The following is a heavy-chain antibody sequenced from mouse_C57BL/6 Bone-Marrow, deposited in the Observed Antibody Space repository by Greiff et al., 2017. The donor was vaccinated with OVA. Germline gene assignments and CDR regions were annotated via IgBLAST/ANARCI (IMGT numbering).Heavy chain of an antibody. CDR1: GYTFTSYG. CDR3: ARSLYYYGSSYRFRYYFDY. J-gene: IGHJ2*01. D-gene: IGHD1-1*01. Sequence: QVQLQQSGAELARPGASVKLSCKASGYTFTSYGISWVKQRTGQGLEWIGEIYPRSGNTYYNEKFKGKATLTADKSSRTAYMELRSLTSEDSAVYCCARSLYYYGSSYRFRYYFDYWGQGTTLTVSS. V-gene: IGHV1-81*01. CDR2: IYPRSGNT.